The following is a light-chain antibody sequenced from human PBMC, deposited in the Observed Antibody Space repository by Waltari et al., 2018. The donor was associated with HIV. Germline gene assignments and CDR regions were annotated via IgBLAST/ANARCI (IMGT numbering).Light chain of an antibody. CDR1: SSDIGGYNY. V-gene: IGLV2-14*03. CDR2: DVS. CDR3: CSYTSTTAFDV. J-gene: IGLJ1*01. Sequence: QSALTQPASVSGSPGQSVTISCTGTSSDIGGYNYVSWYQQHPGKAPKLIISDVSNRPSAVSDRFSGSKSGNTASLTISGLQAEDEADYYCCSYTSTTAFDVFGTGTRVSVL.